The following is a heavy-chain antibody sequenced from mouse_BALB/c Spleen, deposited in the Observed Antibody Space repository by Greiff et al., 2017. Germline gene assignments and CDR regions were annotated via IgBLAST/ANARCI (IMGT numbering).Heavy chain of an antibody. D-gene: IGHD2-1*01. CDR3: ARYGDYGKNFDY. V-gene: IGHV1-67*01. CDR1: GYTFTDYA. Sequence: QVQLQQSGPELVRPGVSVKISCKGSGYTFTDYAMHWVKQSHAKSLEWIGVISTYYGNTNYNQKFKGKATMTVDKSSSTAYMELARLTSEDSAIYYCARYGDYGKNFDYWGQGTTLTVSS. J-gene: IGHJ2*01. CDR2: ISTYYGNT.